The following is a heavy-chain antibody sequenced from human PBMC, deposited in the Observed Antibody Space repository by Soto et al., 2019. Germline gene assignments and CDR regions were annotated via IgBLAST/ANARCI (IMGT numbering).Heavy chain of an antibody. V-gene: IGHV3-30*03. CDR1: GFTFSSYG. CDR3: AQSETGTNYFDY. Sequence: QVQLVESGGGVVQPGRSLRLSCAASGFTFSSYGMHWVRQAPGKGLEWVAVISYDGSNKYYADSVKGRFTISRDNSKNTLYLRMNSLRAEDTAVYYCAQSETGTNYFDYWGQGTLVTVSS. D-gene: IGHD1-1*01. J-gene: IGHJ4*02. CDR2: ISYDGSNK.